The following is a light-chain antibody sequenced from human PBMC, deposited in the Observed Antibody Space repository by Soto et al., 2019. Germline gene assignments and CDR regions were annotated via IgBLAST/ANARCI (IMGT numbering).Light chain of an antibody. CDR3: HQYYTAPRT. V-gene: IGKV4-1*01. CDR1: QSVLYSSNNKDY. J-gene: IGKJ1*01. Sequence: DIVMTQSPDSLAMSLGERATINCRSSQSVLYSSNNKDYLAWYQVKPGQPPKLLIYWASTRESGVPDRFSGSGSKTDFTLTISSLQAEDVAVYYCHQYYTAPRTFGQGTKVEI. CDR2: WAS.